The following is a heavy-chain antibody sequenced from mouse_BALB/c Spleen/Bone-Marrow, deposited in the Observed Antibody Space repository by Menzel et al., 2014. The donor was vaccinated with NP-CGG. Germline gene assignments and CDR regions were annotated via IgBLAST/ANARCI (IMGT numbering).Heavy chain of an antibody. CDR2: INPGSGGT. CDR3: ARGITTGYFDY. V-gene: IGHV1-54*01. D-gene: IGHD1-1*01. CDR1: GYAFNNYL. Sequence: VQLRQSGAELVRPGTSVKVSCKASGYAFNNYLIEWVKQRPGQGLEWIGVINPGSGGTNYNEKFKGKATLTADKSSSTAYMQLSSLTSDDSAVYFCARGITTGYFDYWGQGTTLTVSS. J-gene: IGHJ2*01.